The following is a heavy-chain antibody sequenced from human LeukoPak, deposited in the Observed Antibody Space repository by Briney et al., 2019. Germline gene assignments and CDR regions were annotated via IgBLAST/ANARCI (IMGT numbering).Heavy chain of an antibody. Sequence: GGSLRLSCAASGFTVSSNYMSWVRQAPGKGLEWVSVIYSGGSTYYADSVKGRFTISGDNSKNTLYLQMNSLRAEDTAVYYCARGGGIIAVNWFDPWGQGTLVTVSS. CDR3: ARGGGIIAVNWFDP. D-gene: IGHD6-19*01. V-gene: IGHV3-66*01. CDR2: IYSGGST. J-gene: IGHJ5*02. CDR1: GFTVSSNY.